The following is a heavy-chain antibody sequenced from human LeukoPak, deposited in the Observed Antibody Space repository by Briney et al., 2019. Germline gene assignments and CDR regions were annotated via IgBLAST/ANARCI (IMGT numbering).Heavy chain of an antibody. D-gene: IGHD5-18*01. Sequence: PGGSLRLSCEGFGFAVSTYSMHWVRQPPGQGLVWVSRLNGDGIRKDYADSVRGRMTISRDNAKNTFYMYMDSLRPEDTAVYFCARAGFYNGYDYWGPGTLVTVSS. CDR1: GFAVSTYS. CDR3: ARAGFYNGYDY. CDR2: LNGDGIRK. J-gene: IGHJ4*02. V-gene: IGHV3-74*01.